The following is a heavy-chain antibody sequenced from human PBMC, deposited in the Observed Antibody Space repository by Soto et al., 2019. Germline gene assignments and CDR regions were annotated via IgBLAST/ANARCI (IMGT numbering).Heavy chain of an antibody. D-gene: IGHD3-22*01. CDR2: IYYNGIP. V-gene: IGHV4-59*01. CDR1: GGSISNYY. Sequence: SETLSLTCTVSGGSISNYYWSWIRQPPGNELEWIAYIYYNGIPNYNPSLKSRVTISVDTSKNQLSLTLTSVTAADTAVYYCARGRRYYYDNTGPFYFEHWGQGTLVTVSS. CDR3: ARGRRYYYDNTGPFYFEH. J-gene: IGHJ4*02.